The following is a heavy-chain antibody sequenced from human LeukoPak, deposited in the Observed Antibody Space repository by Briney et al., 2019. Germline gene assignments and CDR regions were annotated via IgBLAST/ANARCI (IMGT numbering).Heavy chain of an antibody. CDR2: FDPEDGET. Sequence: ASVKVSCKVSGYTRTELSMHWVRQAPGKGLEWMGGFDPEDGETIYAQKFQGRVTMTEDTSTDTAYMELSSLRSEDTAVYSCATVNYYGMDVWGKGTTVTVSS. CDR3: ATVNYYGMDV. V-gene: IGHV1-24*01. CDR1: GYTRTELS. J-gene: IGHJ6*04.